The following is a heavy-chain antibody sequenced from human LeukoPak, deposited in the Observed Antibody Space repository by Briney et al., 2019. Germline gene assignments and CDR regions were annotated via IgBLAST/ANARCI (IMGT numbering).Heavy chain of an antibody. CDR2: ISAYNGNT. CDR1: GYTFTGYY. D-gene: IGHD3-10*01. J-gene: IGHJ4*02. CDR3: ARDPTMVRGVKRTPFDY. Sequence: ASVKVSCKASGYTFTGYYMHWVRQAPGQGLEWMGWISAYNGNTNYAQKLQGRVTMTTDTSTSTAYMELRSLRSDDTAVYYCARDPTMVRGVKRTPFDYWGQGTLVTVSS. V-gene: IGHV1-18*04.